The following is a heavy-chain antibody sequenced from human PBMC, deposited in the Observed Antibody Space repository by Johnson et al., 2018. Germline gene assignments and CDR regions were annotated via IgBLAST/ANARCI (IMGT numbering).Heavy chain of an antibody. CDR2: ISYDGSNK. V-gene: IGHV3-30-3*01. CDR1: GFTFSSYA. J-gene: IGHJ6*03. CDR3: ARDAMTTVTTIDYMDV. D-gene: IGHD4-17*01. Sequence: VQLVESGGGLVQPGGSLRLSCVASGFTFSSYAMHWVRQAPGKGLEWVAVISYDGSNKYYADSVTGRFTISRDNSKNTLYLQRNSLRAEDTAVYYCARDAMTTVTTIDYMDVWGKGTTVTVSS.